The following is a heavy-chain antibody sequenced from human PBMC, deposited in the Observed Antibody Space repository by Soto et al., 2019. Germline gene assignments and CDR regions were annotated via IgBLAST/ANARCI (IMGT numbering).Heavy chain of an antibody. CDR2: INSDGSST. CDR1: GFTFSSYW. V-gene: IGHV3-74*01. CDR3: ARDSQPFFYDILTGYYISYNWFDP. Sequence: GGSLRLSCAASGFTFSSYWMHWVRQAPGKGLVWVSRINSDGSSTSYADSVKGRFTISRDNAKNTLYLQMNSLRAEDTAVYYCARDSQPFFYDILTGYYISYNWFDPWGQGTLVTVSS. D-gene: IGHD3-9*01. J-gene: IGHJ5*02.